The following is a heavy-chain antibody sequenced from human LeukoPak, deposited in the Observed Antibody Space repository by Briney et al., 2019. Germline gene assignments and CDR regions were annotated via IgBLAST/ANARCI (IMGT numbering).Heavy chain of an antibody. CDR3: ARFSQYYDSPTHYLDY. D-gene: IGHD2/OR15-2a*01. J-gene: IGHJ4*02. Sequence: SETLSLTCTVSGGSISSYYWNWIRQPAGKGLEWIGRIYTSGSTNYNPSLKSRVTMSVDTSKNQFSLKLSSVTAADTAVYYCARFSQYYDSPTHYLDYWGQGILVTVSS. V-gene: IGHV4-4*07. CDR1: GGSISSYY. CDR2: IYTSGST.